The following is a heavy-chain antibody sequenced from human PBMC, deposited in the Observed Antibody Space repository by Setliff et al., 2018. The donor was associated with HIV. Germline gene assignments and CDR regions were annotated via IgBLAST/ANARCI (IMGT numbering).Heavy chain of an antibody. D-gene: IGHD4-17*01. V-gene: IGHV3-74*03. Sequence: HPGGSLRLSCAASGFTFSSYWMHWVRQAPGKGLVWVSRLNTDGSSTKYADSVKGRFTISRDNAKNTLYLQMDSLRGEDTAVYYCARNIYGDNHNYYYYYGMDVWGQGTTVTVSS. CDR3: ARNIYGDNHNYYYYYGMDV. CDR2: LNTDGSST. J-gene: IGHJ6*02. CDR1: GFTFSSYW.